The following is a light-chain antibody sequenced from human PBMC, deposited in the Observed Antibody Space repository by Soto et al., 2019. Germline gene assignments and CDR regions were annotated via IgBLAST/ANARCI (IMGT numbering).Light chain of an antibody. CDR1: QGITSY. V-gene: IGKV1-9*01. CDR3: QHYKMYSPWT. Sequence: IPLTQSPSSLSASVGDRVTITCRASQGITSYLAWYQQKPGKAPKLLIYAASTLQSGVPSRFSGSGSGTDFTLTISSLQPEDFATYYCQHYKMYSPWTFGQGTKVEIK. J-gene: IGKJ1*01. CDR2: AAS.